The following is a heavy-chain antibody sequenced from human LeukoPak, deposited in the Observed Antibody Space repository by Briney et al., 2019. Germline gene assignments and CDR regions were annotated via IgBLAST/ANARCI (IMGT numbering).Heavy chain of an antibody. D-gene: IGHD3-3*01. J-gene: IGHJ4*02. V-gene: IGHV1-18*01. CDR1: GYTFTSYG. CDR2: ISAYNGNT. CDR3: ARGRELRFLEWFLTIDY. Sequence: ASVKVSCKASGYTFTSYGISWVRQAPGQGLEWMGWISAYNGNTNYAQKLQGRVTMTTDTSTSTAYMELRSLRSDDTAVYYCARGRELRFLEWFLTIDYWGQGTLVTVSS.